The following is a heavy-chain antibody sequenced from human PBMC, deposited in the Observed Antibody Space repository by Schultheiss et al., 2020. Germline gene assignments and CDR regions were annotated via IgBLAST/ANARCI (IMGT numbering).Heavy chain of an antibody. CDR1: GFTFSSYG. V-gene: IGHV3-73*01. CDR2: IRSKANSYAT. J-gene: IGHJ4*02. Sequence: GGSLRLSCAASGFTFSSYGMHWVRQAPGKGLEWVGRIRSKANSYATAYAASVKGRFTISRDNSKNTLYLQMNSLRAEDAAVYYCAATYSFAYWGRGILVTVSS. CDR3: AATYSFAY. D-gene: IGHD5-12*01.